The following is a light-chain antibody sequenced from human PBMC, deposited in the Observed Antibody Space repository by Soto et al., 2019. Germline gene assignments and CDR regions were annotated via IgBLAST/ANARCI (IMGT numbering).Light chain of an antibody. CDR3: QQYDSSPRT. V-gene: IGKV3-20*01. Sequence: DIVLTQSPGALSLSPGERATLSCRASQSVSSSFLAWYQQKHGQAPRLLIYGASSRATGIPDRFSGSGSGTDFTLTISRLEPEDFAVYYCQQYDSSPRTFGQETKVQIK. CDR1: QSVSSSF. CDR2: GAS. J-gene: IGKJ1*01.